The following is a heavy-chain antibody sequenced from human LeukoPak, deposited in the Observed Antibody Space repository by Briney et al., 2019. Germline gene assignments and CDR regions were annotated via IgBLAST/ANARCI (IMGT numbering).Heavy chain of an antibody. CDR3: ARDSLVLSGGMDV. J-gene: IGHJ6*02. D-gene: IGHD2-8*01. CDR2: IYYSGST. CDR1: GGSISSGGYY. V-gene: IGHV4-31*03. Sequence: SETLSLTCTVSGGSISSGGYYWSWIRQHPGKGLEWIGYIYYSGSTYYNPSLKSRVTISVDTSKNQFSLKLSSVTAADTAVYYCARDSLVLSGGMDVWGQGTTVTVSS.